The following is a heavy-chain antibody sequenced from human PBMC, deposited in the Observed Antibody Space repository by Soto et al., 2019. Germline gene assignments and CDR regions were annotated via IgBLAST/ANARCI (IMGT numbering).Heavy chain of an antibody. CDR3: AKGPRGVLGC. Sequence: EVQMLESGGGLVQPGGSLRLSCAASGFTFSSYAMTWVRQAPGKGLEWVSVITGSGGDTYYADSVKGRFTVSRDNSKNTLYLQMNSLRAEDTAVYYCAKGPRGVLGCWGQGTLVTVSS. CDR1: GFTFSSYA. J-gene: IGHJ4*02. CDR2: ITGSGGDT. V-gene: IGHV3-23*01. D-gene: IGHD3-10*01.